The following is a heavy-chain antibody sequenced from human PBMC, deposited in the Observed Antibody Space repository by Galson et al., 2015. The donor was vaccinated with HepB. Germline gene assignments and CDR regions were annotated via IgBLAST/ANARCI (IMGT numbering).Heavy chain of an antibody. J-gene: IGHJ6*02. Sequence: SLRLSCAASGFTFSDAWMSWVRQAPGKGLEWVGRIRSKSDGGTTDYAAPVRGSFTISRNDSKSSLFLQMNSLKTEDTAVYYCTTELTTDLWGAMDVWGQGTTVTVSS. D-gene: IGHD4-17*01. CDR3: TTELTTDLWGAMDV. V-gene: IGHV3-15*01. CDR1: GFTFSDAW. CDR2: IRSKSDGGTT.